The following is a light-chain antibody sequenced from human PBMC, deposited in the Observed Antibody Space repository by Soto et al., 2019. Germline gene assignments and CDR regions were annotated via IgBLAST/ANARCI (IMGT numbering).Light chain of an antibody. Sequence: EIVLTQSPATLSLSPGERATLSCRASQSVSSYSAWYQQKPGQAPRLLIYDASNRATGIPARFSGSGSGTDFTLTISSLEPEDFAVYYCQQRSKWPLITFGQGTRLEIK. CDR2: DAS. V-gene: IGKV3-11*01. J-gene: IGKJ5*01. CDR1: QSVSSY. CDR3: QQRSKWPLIT.